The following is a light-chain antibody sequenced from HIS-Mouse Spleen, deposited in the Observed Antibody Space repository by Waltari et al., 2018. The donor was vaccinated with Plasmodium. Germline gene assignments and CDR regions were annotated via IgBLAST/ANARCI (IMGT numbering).Light chain of an antibody. Sequence: SYELTQPPSVSVALGQTARITCGGNNIGRKNVHWYQQKPGQSPVLVIYRDSNRPPGIPERFSGSNSGNTATLTISRAQAGDEADYYCQVWDSSTVFGGGTKLTVL. CDR3: QVWDSSTV. J-gene: IGLJ3*02. CDR1: NIGRKN. V-gene: IGLV3-9*01. CDR2: RDS.